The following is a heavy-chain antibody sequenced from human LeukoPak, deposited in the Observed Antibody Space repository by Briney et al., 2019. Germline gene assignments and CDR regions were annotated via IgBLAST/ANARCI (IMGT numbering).Heavy chain of an antibody. V-gene: IGHV4-39*07. Sequence: SETLSLTCTVSGGSISSSSYYWGWIRQPPGKGLEWIGSTYYSGSTYYNPSLKSRVTISVDTSKNQFSLKLSSVTAADTAVYYCARVSLVRGAPDYYFDYWGQGTLVTVSS. CDR3: ARVSLVRGAPDYYFDY. D-gene: IGHD3-10*01. CDR1: GGSISSSSYY. J-gene: IGHJ4*02. CDR2: TYYSGST.